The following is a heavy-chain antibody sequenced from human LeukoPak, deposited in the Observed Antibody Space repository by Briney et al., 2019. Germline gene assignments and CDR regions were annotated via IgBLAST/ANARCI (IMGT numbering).Heavy chain of an antibody. CDR2: ISGSGGST. J-gene: IGHJ3*02. CDR3: AKVNYDSSGYDAFDI. Sequence: GASLRLSCAAAGFTFSSYAMSWVRQAPGKGLEWVSAISGSGGSTYYADSVKGRFTISRDNSKNTLYLQMNSLRAEDTAVYYCAKVNYDSSGYDAFDIWGQGTMVTVSS. V-gene: IGHV3-23*01. D-gene: IGHD3-22*01. CDR1: GFTFSSYA.